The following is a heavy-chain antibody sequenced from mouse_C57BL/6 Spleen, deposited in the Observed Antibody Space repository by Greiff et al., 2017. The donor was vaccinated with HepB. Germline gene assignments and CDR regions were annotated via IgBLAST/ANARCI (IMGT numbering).Heavy chain of an antibody. CDR3: TTDGNYGAGFDY. D-gene: IGHD2-1*01. Sequence: EVQLQQSGAELVRPGASVKLSCTASGFNIKDDYMHWVKQRPEQGLEWIGWIDPENGDTEYASKFQGKATITADTSSNTAYLQLSSLTSEDTAVYYCTTDGNYGAGFDYWGQGTTLTVSS. CDR1: GFNIKDDY. V-gene: IGHV14-4*01. CDR2: IDPENGDT. J-gene: IGHJ2*01.